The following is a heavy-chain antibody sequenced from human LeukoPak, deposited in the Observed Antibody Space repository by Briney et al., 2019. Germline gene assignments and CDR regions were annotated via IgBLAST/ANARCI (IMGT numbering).Heavy chain of an antibody. J-gene: IGHJ4*02. V-gene: IGHV3-74*01. CDR1: GFTFSSYW. Sequence: GGSLRLSCAASGFTFSSYWMHWVRQAPGKGLVWVSRIKTDGSITSYADSVKDRFTISRDNAKNTLYVQMNSLRVEDTAVYYCARVATGSYHFDYWGQGTLVTVSS. CDR3: ARVATGSYHFDY. D-gene: IGHD1-26*01. CDR2: IKTDGSIT.